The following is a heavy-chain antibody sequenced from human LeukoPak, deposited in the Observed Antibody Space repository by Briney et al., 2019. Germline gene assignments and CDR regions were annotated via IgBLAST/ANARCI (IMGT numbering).Heavy chain of an antibody. Sequence: SETLSLTCTVSGGSISSSSYYWGWIRQPPGKGLEWIGSIYYSGSTYYNPSLKSRVTISVDTSKNQFSLKLSSVTAADTAVYYCARRSSGWYGTYYYYYMDVWGKGTTVTVSS. D-gene: IGHD6-19*01. V-gene: IGHV4-39*01. CDR3: ARRSSGWYGTYYYYYMDV. CDR2: IYYSGST. CDR1: GGSISSSSYY. J-gene: IGHJ6*03.